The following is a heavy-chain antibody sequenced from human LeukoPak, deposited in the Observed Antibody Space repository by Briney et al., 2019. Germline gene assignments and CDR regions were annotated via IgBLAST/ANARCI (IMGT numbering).Heavy chain of an antibody. J-gene: IGHJ5*02. Sequence: GASVKVSCKASGGTFSSYAISWVRQAPGQGLEWMGRIIPILGIANYAQKFQGRVTITADESTSTAYMELSSLRSEDTAVYYCARDLPSSSWYWWFDPWGQGTLVTVSS. D-gene: IGHD6-13*01. V-gene: IGHV1-69*04. CDR2: IIPILGIA. CDR1: GGTFSSYA. CDR3: ARDLPSSSWYWWFDP.